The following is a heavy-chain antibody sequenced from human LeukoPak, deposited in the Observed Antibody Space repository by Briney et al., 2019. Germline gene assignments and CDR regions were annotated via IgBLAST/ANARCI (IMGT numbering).Heavy chain of an antibody. CDR3: ARIRCSPGDDSCYNY. V-gene: IGHV4-34*01. CDR2: IYQTKDT. Sequence: WETLSLTCGVRGVSFSGNYWSWIRQSPGKGLEWIGEIYQTKDTTYNPSLKSRVTIWADTSVNQLSLTVTSVTAADTAIYYCARIRCSPGDDSCYNYWGRGTLVTASS. CDR1: GVSFSGNY. J-gene: IGHJ4*02. D-gene: IGHD2-21*01.